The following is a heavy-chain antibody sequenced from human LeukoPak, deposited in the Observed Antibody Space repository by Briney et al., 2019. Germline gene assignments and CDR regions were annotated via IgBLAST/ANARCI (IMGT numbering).Heavy chain of an antibody. CDR2: IYPGDSDT. J-gene: IGHJ6*03. CDR3: ARQAAYSRDYYYYYMDV. Sequence: GESLKISCKGSGYSFTSYWIGWVRQMPGKGLEWMGIIYPGDSDTRYSPSFQGQVTISADKSISTAYLQWSSLKASDTAMYYCARQAAYSRDYYYYYMDVWAKGPRSPSP. CDR1: GYSFTSYW. V-gene: IGHV5-51*01. D-gene: IGHD6-13*01.